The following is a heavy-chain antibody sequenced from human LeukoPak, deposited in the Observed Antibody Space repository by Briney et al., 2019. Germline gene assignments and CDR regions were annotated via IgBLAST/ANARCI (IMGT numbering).Heavy chain of an antibody. V-gene: IGHV3-23*01. D-gene: IGHD6-19*01. CDR3: AKRGFSAWHYFDY. J-gene: IGHJ4*02. Sequence: GGSLRLSCAASGFTLNSYAMSWVRQAPGKGLEWVSVITTSGGSTYYADAVRGRFTISRDDSKNTLYLQMNSLRAENTALYYCAKRGFSAWHYFDYWGQGTLVTVSS. CDR1: GFTLNSYA. CDR2: ITTSGGST.